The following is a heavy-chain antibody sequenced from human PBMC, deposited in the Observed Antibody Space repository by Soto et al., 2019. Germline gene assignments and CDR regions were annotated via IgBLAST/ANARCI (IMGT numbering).Heavy chain of an antibody. J-gene: IGHJ6*02. V-gene: IGHV1-69*13. D-gene: IGHD6-13*01. Sequence: SVKVSCKASGGTFSSYAISWVRQAPGQGLEWMGGIIPIFGTANYAQKFQGRVTITADESTSTAYMELSSLRSEDTAVYYCARVGIAAAGTIIYYYYGMDAWGQGTTVTVSS. CDR1: GGTFSSYA. CDR2: IIPIFGTA. CDR3: ARVGIAAAGTIIYYYYGMDA.